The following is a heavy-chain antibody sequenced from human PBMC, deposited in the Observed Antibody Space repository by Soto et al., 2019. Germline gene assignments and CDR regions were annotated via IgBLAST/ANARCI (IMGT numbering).Heavy chain of an antibody. CDR3: ARETGYYDSSGYYRGGYYIHY. V-gene: IGHV6-1*01. CDR1: GDSVSSNSAA. J-gene: IGHJ4*02. CDR2: TYYRSKWYD. Sequence: SQTLSLTCAMSGDSVSSNSAAWNWIRQSPSRGLEWLGRTYYRSKWYDDYAVSVKSRITINPDTSKNQFSLQLNSVTPEDTAVYYCARETGYYDSSGYYRGGYYIHYWGQGTLVTVSS. D-gene: IGHD3-22*01.